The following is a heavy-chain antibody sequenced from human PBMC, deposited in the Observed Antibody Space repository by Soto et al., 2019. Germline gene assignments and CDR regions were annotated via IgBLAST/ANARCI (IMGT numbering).Heavy chain of an antibody. CDR1: GSTFSNDW. J-gene: IGHJ6*02. CDR3: ARDRSYSLDV. CDR2: INSDGSST. Sequence: EVQLVESGGGLLQPGGSLRLSCAVSGSTFSNDWMHWVRQAPGKGLVWVSHINSDGSSTNYADFVKGRFTIARDNAKNTVYLQLSSLRAEDTAVYYCARDRSYSLDVWGQGTTVTGSS. V-gene: IGHV3-74*01.